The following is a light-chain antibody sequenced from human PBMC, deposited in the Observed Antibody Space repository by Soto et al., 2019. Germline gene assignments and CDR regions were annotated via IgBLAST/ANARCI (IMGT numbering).Light chain of an antibody. CDR1: ALPKQY. CDR3: QSADSRGTYVV. J-gene: IGLJ2*01. Sequence: SYELTQPPSVSVSPGQTARITCSGDALPKQYAYWYQQKSGQAPVLVIYKDTERPSGIPERFSGSSSGTTVTLTISGVQAEDEADYYCQSADSRGTYVVVGGGTKLTVL. V-gene: IGLV3-25*02. CDR2: KDT.